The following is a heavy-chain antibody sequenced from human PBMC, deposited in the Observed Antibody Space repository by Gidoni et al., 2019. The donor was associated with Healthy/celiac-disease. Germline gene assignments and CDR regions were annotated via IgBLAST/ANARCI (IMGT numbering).Heavy chain of an antibody. J-gene: IGHJ6*02. Sequence: EVQLVESVGGLVQPGGSLRLSCAASGLTLSSCWLSWVRQAPGKGLEWVANRKQDGSEKYYVDSVKGRFTIDRDNAKNSLYLQMNSLRAEDRDVYYGARDRRTSGWASSQIYYYYGMDVWGQGTTVTVSS. CDR1: GLTLSSCW. D-gene: IGHD6-19*01. V-gene: IGHV3-7*01. CDR2: RKQDGSEK. CDR3: ARDRRTSGWASSQIYYYYGMDV.